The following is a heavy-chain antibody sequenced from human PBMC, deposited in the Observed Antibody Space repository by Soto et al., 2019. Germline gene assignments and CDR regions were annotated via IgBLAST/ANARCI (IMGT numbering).Heavy chain of an antibody. CDR3: ATVPAISYSSGLPPFDY. J-gene: IGHJ4*02. Sequence: ASVKVSCKASGYTFTSYYMRWVRQAPGQGLEWMGIINPSGGSTSYAQKFQGRVTMTRDTSTSTVYMELSSLRSEDTAVYYCATVPAISYSSGLPPFDYWGQGTLVTVSS. CDR2: INPSGGST. V-gene: IGHV1-46*01. CDR1: GYTFTSYY. D-gene: IGHD6-19*01.